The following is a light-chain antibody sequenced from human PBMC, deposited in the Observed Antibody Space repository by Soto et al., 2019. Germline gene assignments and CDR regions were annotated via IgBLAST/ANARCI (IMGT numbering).Light chain of an antibody. V-gene: IGLV6-57*04. CDR2: EDN. Sequence: NFMLTQPHSVSESPGKTVTISCTRSSGSIASNYVRWYQQCPGSAPTTVIYEDNQRPSGVPDRFSGSIDSSSNSASLTISGLKTEDEADYYCQSYDSSNVVFGGGTKLTVL. CDR3: QSYDSSNVV. J-gene: IGLJ2*01. CDR1: SGSIASNY.